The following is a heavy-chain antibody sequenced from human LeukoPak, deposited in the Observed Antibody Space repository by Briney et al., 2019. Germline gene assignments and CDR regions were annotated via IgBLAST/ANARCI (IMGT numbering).Heavy chain of an antibody. D-gene: IGHD6-13*01. CDR1: GFTFSSYS. V-gene: IGHV3-21*01. Sequence: PGGSLRLSCAASGFTFSSYSMNWVRQAPGKGLEWVSSISSSSSYIYYADSVKGRFTISRDNAKNSLYLQMNSLRAEDTAVYYCARDLGGSTSWYRVADYWGQGALVTVSS. CDR3: ARDLGGSTSWYRVADY. J-gene: IGHJ4*02. CDR2: ISSSSSYI.